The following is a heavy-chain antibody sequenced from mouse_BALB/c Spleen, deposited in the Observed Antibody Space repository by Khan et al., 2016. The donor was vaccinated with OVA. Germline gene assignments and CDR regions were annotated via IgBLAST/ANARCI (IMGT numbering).Heavy chain of an antibody. CDR2: INPRSGYT. Sequence: QVQLQQSGAEPARPGASVKMSCTASGYTFTSNTMHWVKQRPGQGLEWIGYINPRSGYTNYNQKFNDKATLTADKYSSTAYMQLSSLTSEDSAVYYCARRTTAYAMDYWGQGTSVTVSS. CDR3: ARRTTAYAMDY. CDR1: GYTFTSNT. J-gene: IGHJ4*01. V-gene: IGHV1-4*01. D-gene: IGHD1-2*01.